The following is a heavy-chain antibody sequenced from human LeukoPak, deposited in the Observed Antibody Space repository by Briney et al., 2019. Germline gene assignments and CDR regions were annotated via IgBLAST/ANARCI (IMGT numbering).Heavy chain of an antibody. Sequence: ASVKVSCKASGYTFTSYGISWVRQAPGQGLEWMGWISVYNGNTNYARKLQGRVSMTTDTSTSTAYMELRSLRSDDTAVYYCARGGSGYYSFDYWGQGTLVTVSS. CDR3: ARGGSGYYSFDY. CDR2: ISVYNGNT. V-gene: IGHV1-18*01. CDR1: GYTFTSYG. D-gene: IGHD3-3*01. J-gene: IGHJ4*02.